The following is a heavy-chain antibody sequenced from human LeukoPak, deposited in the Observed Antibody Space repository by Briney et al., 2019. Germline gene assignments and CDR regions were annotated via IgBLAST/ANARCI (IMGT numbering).Heavy chain of an antibody. D-gene: IGHD1-26*01. Sequence: ASVKVSCKASGYTFTSYDINWVRQATGQGLEWMGWISAYNGNTNYAQKLQGRVTMTTDTSTSTAYMELRSLRSDDTAVYYCARRGSGSYYDAFDIWGQGTMVTVSS. CDR3: ARRGSGSYYDAFDI. CDR1: GYTFTSYD. CDR2: ISAYNGNT. J-gene: IGHJ3*02. V-gene: IGHV1-18*01.